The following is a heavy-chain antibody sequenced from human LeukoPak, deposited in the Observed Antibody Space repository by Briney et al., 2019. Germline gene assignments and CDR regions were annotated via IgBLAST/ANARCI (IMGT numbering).Heavy chain of an antibody. CDR3: ARHRRLVVPPAIGQNWFDP. Sequence: ASETLSLTCTVSGGSISSYYWSWIRQPPGKGLEWMGYIYYSGTTNYNPSLKSRVTISVDTSKNQFSLKLNSVTAADTAVYYCARHRRLVVPPAIGQNWFDPWGQGTLVTVSS. V-gene: IGHV4-59*08. CDR1: GGSISSYY. CDR2: IYYSGTT. D-gene: IGHD2-2*02. J-gene: IGHJ5*02.